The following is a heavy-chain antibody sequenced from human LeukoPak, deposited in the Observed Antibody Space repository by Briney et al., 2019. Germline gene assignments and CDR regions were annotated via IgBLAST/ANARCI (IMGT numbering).Heavy chain of an antibody. CDR2: IVVANGNT. V-gene: IGHV1-58*02. D-gene: IGHD3-22*01. CDR1: GFTFRTSG. CDR3: VADLPNYYDRRYFQH. J-gene: IGHJ1*01. Sequence: SVKVSCKASGFTFRTSGMHWVRQARGQRLEWIGWIVVANGNTDYAQKFQERVTITRDTSTSTAYMELSSLTSEDTAVYYCVADLPNYYDRRYFQHWGQGTLVTVSS.